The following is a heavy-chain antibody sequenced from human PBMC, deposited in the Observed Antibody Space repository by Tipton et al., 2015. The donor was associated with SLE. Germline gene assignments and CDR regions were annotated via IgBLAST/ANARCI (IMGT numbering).Heavy chain of an antibody. CDR1: GDSIIIGGYY. D-gene: IGHD6-13*01. CDR3: AKDFSSSPGWFDP. J-gene: IGHJ5*02. Sequence: TLSLTCTVSGDSIIIGGYYWTWIRQHPVKGLEWIGYVYHTGVTYYNPSLKSRLTMSVDTSKNQFSLKLTSVTAADTGVYYCAKDFSSSPGWFDPWGPGTLV. V-gene: IGHV4-31*03. CDR2: VYHTGVT.